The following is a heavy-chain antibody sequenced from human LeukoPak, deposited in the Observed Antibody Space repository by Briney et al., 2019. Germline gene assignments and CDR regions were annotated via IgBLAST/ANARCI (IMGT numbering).Heavy chain of an antibody. CDR1: GFTFSSYG. CDR3: ARLEVRGVTLDY. CDR2: IYSGGST. J-gene: IGHJ4*02. D-gene: IGHD3-10*01. Sequence: GGSLRLSCAASGFTFSSYGMSWVRQAPGKGLEWVSVIYSGGSTYYADSVKGRFTISRDNSKNTLYLQMNSLRAEDTAVYYCARLEVRGVTLDYWGQGTLVTVSS. V-gene: IGHV3-53*01.